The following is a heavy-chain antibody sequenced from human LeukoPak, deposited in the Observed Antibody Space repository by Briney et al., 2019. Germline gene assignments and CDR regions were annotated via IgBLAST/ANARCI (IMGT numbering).Heavy chain of an antibody. D-gene: IGHD2-2*01. J-gene: IGHJ4*02. Sequence: SSETLSLTCTVSGGSISSYYWSWTRQPAGKGLEWIGRIYTSGSTNYNPSLKSRVTMSVDTSKNQFSLKLSSVTAADTAVYYCARIGCSSTSCYDVDYWGQGTLVTVSS. V-gene: IGHV4-4*07. CDR1: GGSISSYY. CDR3: ARIGCSSTSCYDVDY. CDR2: IYTSGST.